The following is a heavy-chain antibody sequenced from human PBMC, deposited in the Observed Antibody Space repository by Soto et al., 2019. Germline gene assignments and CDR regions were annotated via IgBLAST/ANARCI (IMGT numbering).Heavy chain of an antibody. D-gene: IGHD2-8*01. CDR3: ACTVSNYYYDGMDV. CDR1: GGTFSSYA. Sequence: QVQLVQSGAEVKKPGSSVKVSCKASGGTFSSYAISWVRQAPGQGLEWMGGFIPIFGTADYAQKFQGRVTITADVSTSTAYMELSSLRSEDTAVYYCACTVSNYYYDGMDVWGQGTTVTVSS. CDR2: FIPIFGTA. J-gene: IGHJ6*02. V-gene: IGHV1-69*12.